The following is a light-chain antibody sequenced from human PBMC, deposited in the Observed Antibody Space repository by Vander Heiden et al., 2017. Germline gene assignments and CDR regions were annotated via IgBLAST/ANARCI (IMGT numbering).Light chain of an antibody. J-gene: IGKJ2*01. Sequence: DIQMTKSPSSLSASVGDRVTITCRASQSISSYLNWYQHKPGKAPKLLIYAAFSLQTGVPSRFRGSGSGPDFTLTISSLQPEDFATYYCQQSYIPPYTFGQGTNLEIK. CDR3: QQSYIPPYT. CDR1: QSISSY. V-gene: IGKV1-39*01. CDR2: AAF.